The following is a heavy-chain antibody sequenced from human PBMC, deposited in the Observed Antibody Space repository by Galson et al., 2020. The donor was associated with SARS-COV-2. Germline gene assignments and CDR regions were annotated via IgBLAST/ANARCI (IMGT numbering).Heavy chain of an antibody. D-gene: IGHD3-10*01. V-gene: IGHV4-39*01. CDR3: EAHYYGSVPLDY. J-gene: IGHJ4*02. CDR2: VYYSGRT. CDR1: RGSINRSSYY. Sequence: SETLSLTCTVSRGSINRSSYYWGWIRQPPGKGLEWIGSVYYSGRTYYNPSLKSRVFISVDTSKNQVSLNLRSLTAADTAVYFCEAHYYGSVPLDYWGQGTLVTVSS.